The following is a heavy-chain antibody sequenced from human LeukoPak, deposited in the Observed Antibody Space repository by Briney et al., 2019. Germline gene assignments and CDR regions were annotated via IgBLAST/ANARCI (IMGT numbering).Heavy chain of an antibody. CDR2: ISYDGSNK. V-gene: IGHV3-30-3*01. J-gene: IGHJ5*02. CDR3: VREVSAWPKNWFDP. D-gene: IGHD3-3*01. Sequence: GGSLRLSCAASGFTFSSYAMHWVRQAPGKGLAWVAVISYDGSNKYYADSVKARFTISRDNSKNTVYLEMSSLRAEDTAVYYCVREVSAWPKNWFDPWGQGTLVTVSS. CDR1: GFTFSSYA.